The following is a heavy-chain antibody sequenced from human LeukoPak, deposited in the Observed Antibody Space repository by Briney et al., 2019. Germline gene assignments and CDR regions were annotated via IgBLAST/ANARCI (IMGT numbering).Heavy chain of an antibody. V-gene: IGHV4-59*04. J-gene: IGHJ4*02. CDR1: GGSISSYY. D-gene: IGHD3-3*01. CDR3: ARHNYDFWSGYPAY. Sequence: SETLSLTCTVSGGSISSYYWSWIRQPPGKGLEWIGYIYYSGSTYYNPSLKSRVTISVDTSKNQFSLKLSSVTAADTAVYYCARHNYDFWSGYPAYWGQGILVTVSS. CDR2: IYYSGST.